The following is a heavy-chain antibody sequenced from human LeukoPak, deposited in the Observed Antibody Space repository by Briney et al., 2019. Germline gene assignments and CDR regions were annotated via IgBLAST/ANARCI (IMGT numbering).Heavy chain of an antibody. D-gene: IGHD6-19*01. V-gene: IGHV3-11*03. Sequence: GGSLRLSCAASGFSFPNYYMSWIRQAPGKGLEWVSFINSYSNYTNYADSVKGRFSISRDNSKNTLYLQLNTLRADDTATYYCAKPISGGLAVTADWFHPWGQGTLVVVSS. CDR1: GFSFPNYY. CDR3: AKPISGGLAVTADWFHP. J-gene: IGHJ5*01. CDR2: INSYSNYT.